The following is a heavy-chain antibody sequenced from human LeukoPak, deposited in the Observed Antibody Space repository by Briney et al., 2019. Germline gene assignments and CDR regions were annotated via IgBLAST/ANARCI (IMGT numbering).Heavy chain of an antibody. Sequence: SSETLSLTCTVSGGSISSYYWSWIRQPPGKGLEWIGYIYYSGSTNYNPSLKSRVTISVDTSKNQFSLKLSSVTAADTAVYYCARRYCSGGSCYSAPDYWGQGALVTVSS. CDR2: IYYSGST. J-gene: IGHJ4*02. D-gene: IGHD2-15*01. CDR3: ARRYCSGGSCYSAPDY. V-gene: IGHV4-59*01. CDR1: GGSISSYY.